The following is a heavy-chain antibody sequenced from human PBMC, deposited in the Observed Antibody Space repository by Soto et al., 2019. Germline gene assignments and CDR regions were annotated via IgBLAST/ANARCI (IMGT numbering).Heavy chain of an antibody. J-gene: IGHJ4*02. CDR2: IYSGGST. D-gene: IGHD3-22*01. Sequence: GGSLRLSCAASGFTVSSNYMSWVRQAPGKGLEWVSVIYSGGSTYYADSVKGRFTISRDNSKNTLYLQMNSLRAEDTAVYYCARGSPYDSSGYYYWGQGTLVTVSS. CDR1: GFTVSSNY. CDR3: ARGSPYDSSGYYY. V-gene: IGHV3-66*01.